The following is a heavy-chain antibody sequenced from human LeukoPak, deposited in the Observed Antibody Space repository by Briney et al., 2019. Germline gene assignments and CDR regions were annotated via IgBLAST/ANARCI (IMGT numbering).Heavy chain of an antibody. CDR3: ARAGNLYCSSTSCSFDY. D-gene: IGHD2-2*01. J-gene: IGHJ4*02. V-gene: IGHV3-11*04. CDR1: GFTFGDYY. CDR2: ISSSGSTI. Sequence: KPGGSLRLXCAASGFTFGDYYMSWIRQAPGKGLEWVSYISSSGSTIYYADSVKGRFTISRDNANNSLYLQMNSLRAEDTAVYYCARAGNLYCSSTSCSFDYWGQGTLVTVSS.